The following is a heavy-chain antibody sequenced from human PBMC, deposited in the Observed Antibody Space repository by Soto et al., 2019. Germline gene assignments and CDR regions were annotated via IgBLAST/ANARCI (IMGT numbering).Heavy chain of an antibody. CDR3: ARDLGGWPDY. D-gene: IGHD2-15*01. J-gene: IGHJ4*02. CDR2: INAGNGNA. CDR1: GYTFTSYA. V-gene: IGHV1-3*01. Sequence: GASVKVSCKASGYTFTSYALHWVRQAPGQRLEWMGWINAGNGNAKYSQKFQGRVTITKDTSATTAYMELSSLRSEDTAVYYCARDLGGWPDYWGQGTLVTAPQ.